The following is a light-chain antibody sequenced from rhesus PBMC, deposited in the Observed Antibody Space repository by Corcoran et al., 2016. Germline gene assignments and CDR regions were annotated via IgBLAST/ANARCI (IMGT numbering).Light chain of an antibody. V-gene: IGKV2-78*01. CDR2: EAS. Sequence: DIVMTQSPLFLSVTPGEPASISCRSSQSLLHSSGYNYLHWYLQKPGQSPQLLIYEASNRSSGVPDRFSGSWSGTDFSLKISRVEADDIGVYFCEQTLQTPLTFGGGTKVELK. J-gene: IGKJ4*01. CDR3: EQTLQTPLT. CDR1: QSLLHSSGYNY.